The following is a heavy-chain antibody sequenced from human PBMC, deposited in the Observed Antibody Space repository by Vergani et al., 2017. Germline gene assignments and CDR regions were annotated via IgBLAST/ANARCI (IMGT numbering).Heavy chain of an antibody. CDR3: AKLLGFGESFVDP. D-gene: IGHD3-10*01. V-gene: IGHV4-38-2*01. Sequence: QVQLQESGPGLVKPSETLSLTCAVSGYSISSGYYWGWIRQPPGKGLEWIGSIYHSGSTYYNPSLKSRVTISVDPSKNQCSLKLSSVTAADTAVYYCAKLLGFGESFVDPWGQGTLVTVSS. CDR2: IYHSGST. CDR1: GYSISSGYY. J-gene: IGHJ5*02.